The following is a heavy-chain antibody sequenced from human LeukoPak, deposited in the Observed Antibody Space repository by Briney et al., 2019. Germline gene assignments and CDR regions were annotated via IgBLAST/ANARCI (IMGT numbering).Heavy chain of an antibody. D-gene: IGHD6-19*01. CDR1: GFTFSSYL. Sequence: PGGSLRPSCAASGFTFSSYLMSWVRQAPGKGLEWVANIKQDGSEKYYVDSVKGRFTISRDNAKNSLYLQMNSLRAEDTAVYYCASGGWRGDDWGQGTLVTVSS. CDR2: IKQDGSEK. CDR3: ASGGWRGDD. J-gene: IGHJ4*02. V-gene: IGHV3-7*01.